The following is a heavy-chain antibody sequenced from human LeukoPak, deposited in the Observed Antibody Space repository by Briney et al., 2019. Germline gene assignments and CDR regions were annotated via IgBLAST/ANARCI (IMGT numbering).Heavy chain of an antibody. V-gene: IGHV3-11*01. J-gene: IGHJ4*02. D-gene: IGHD4-17*01. Sequence: PRGSLRLSCAASGFTFSDYYMSWLRQAPGKGLEWVSYISSSGSTIYYADSVKGRFTISRDNAKNSLYPQMNSLRAEDTAVYYCARAPLGDYHLDYWGQGTLVTVSS. CDR1: GFTFSDYY. CDR3: ARAPLGDYHLDY. CDR2: ISSSGSTI.